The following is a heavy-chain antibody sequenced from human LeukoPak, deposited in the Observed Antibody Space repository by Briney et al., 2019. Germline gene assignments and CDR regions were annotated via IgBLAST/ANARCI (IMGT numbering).Heavy chain of an antibody. CDR2: FIPVLGTA. CDR1: GYTFTSYG. Sequence: SVKVSCKASGYTFTSYGISWVRQAPGQGLEWMGVFIPVLGTANSTQNFQDRVSITADISTHTVYMELSSLKSEDTAVYFCAGIPVFGVVLHQEPVWGKGTTVTVSS. V-gene: IGHV1-69*10. D-gene: IGHD3-3*01. J-gene: IGHJ6*04. CDR3: AGIPVFGVVLHQEPV.